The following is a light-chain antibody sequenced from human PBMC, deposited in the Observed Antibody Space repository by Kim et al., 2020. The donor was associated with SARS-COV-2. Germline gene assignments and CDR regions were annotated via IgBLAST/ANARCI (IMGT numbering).Light chain of an antibody. V-gene: IGLV2-14*03. CDR2: DVN. CDR1: SSDVDSYNY. J-gene: IGLJ2*01. CDR3: SSYTSSGTVI. Sequence: GQSITISCTGTSSDVDSYNYVSWYQQHPGEAPKLMIYDVNNRPSGVSDRFSGLKSGNTASLTISGLQAEDEADYYCSSYTSSGTVIFGGGTQLTVL.